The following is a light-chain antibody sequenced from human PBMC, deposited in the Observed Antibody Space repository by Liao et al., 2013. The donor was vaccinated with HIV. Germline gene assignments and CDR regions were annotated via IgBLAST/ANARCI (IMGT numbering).Light chain of an antibody. CDR1: NIGGKG. J-gene: IGLJ2*01. Sequence: SYVLTQPTSVSVAPGKTARITCGGNNIGGKGVHWYQQKPGQAPMMVIYYDRARPSGIPERFSGSNSGNTATLTISGTQAMDEADYFCQTWDVTTGAVLFGGGTELTVL. CDR2: YDR. CDR3: QTWDVTTGAVL. V-gene: IGLV3-21*01.